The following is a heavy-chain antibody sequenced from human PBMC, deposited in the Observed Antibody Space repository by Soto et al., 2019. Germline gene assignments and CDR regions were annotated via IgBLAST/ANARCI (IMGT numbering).Heavy chain of an antibody. Sequence: QVQLVQSGAEVKKPGASVKVSCKASGYTFTSQNMHWVRQAPGQGLEWMGVINPSIGTTTYAQKFQGRVTVTRGTARVPGYMEVSSLRSEDTAVWYCASALGARFDYWGQGTLVTVSS. J-gene: IGHJ4*02. CDR3: ASALGARFDY. CDR1: GYTFTSQN. CDR2: INPSIGTT. V-gene: IGHV1-46*03. D-gene: IGHD1-26*01.